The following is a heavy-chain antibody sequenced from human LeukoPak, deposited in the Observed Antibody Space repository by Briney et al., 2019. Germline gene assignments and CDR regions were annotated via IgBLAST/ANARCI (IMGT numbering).Heavy chain of an antibody. CDR2: TYYRSKWYN. CDR3: ARARTGISLNYYYYMDV. V-gene: IGHV6-1*01. D-gene: IGHD1-1*01. CDR1: GDSVSSNSAA. J-gene: IGHJ6*03. Sequence: SQTLSLTCAISGDSVSSNSAAWNWIRQSPSRGLEWLGRTYYRSKWYNDYAVSVKSRITVNPDTSKNQFSLQLNSVTPEDTAVYYCARARTGISLNYYYYMDVWGKGTTVTVSS.